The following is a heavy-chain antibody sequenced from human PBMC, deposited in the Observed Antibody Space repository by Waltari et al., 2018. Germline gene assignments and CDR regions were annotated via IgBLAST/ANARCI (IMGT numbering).Heavy chain of an antibody. CDR1: GFTFGDYA. Sequence: EVQLVESGGGLVQPGRSLRLSCTASGFTFGDYAMSWVRQAPGKGLEWVGFIRGKAYGGTTEYAAAVKGRFTISRDDSKSIAYLQMNSLKTEDTAVYYCTRDSPYSSSWYFDYWGQGTLVTVSS. D-gene: IGHD6-13*01. J-gene: IGHJ4*02. V-gene: IGHV3-49*04. CDR2: IRGKAYGGTT. CDR3: TRDSPYSSSWYFDY.